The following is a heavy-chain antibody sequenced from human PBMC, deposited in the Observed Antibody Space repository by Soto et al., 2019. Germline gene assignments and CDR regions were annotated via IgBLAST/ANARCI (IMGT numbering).Heavy chain of an antibody. V-gene: IGHV5-10-1*01. CDR3: ARLSELVHDP. D-gene: IGHD6-13*01. CDR1: GYSCTNYW. CDR2: IDPSDSYT. J-gene: IGHJ5*02. Sequence: PGEPLKSSSMGAGYSCTNYWISWVRQMPGKGLEWMGRIDPSDSYTSYSPSFQGHVTISADKSISTAFLQWSSLKASKTAMYYCARLSELVHDPWGQGTLVTVS.